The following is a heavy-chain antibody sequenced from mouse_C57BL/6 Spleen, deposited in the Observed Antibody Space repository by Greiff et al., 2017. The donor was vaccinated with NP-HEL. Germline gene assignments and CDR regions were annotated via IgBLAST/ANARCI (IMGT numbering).Heavy chain of an antibody. V-gene: IGHV3-6*01. CDR1: GYSITSGYY. J-gene: IGHJ2*01. D-gene: IGHD1-1*01. CDR2: ISYDGSN. Sequence: EVQLQESGPGLVKPSQSLSLSCSVTGYSITSGYYWNWIRQFPGNKLEWMGYISYDGSNNYNPSLKNRISITRDTSKNQFFLKLNSVTTEDTATYYCARDRDYYGSSRIFDYWGQGTTLTVSS. CDR3: ARDRDYYGSSRIFDY.